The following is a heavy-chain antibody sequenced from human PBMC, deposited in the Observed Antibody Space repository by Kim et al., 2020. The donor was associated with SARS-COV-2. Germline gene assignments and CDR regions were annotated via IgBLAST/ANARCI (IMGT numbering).Heavy chain of an antibody. CDR3: AKDRSERIAAAFNY. J-gene: IGHJ4*02. D-gene: IGHD6-13*01. Sequence: GGSLRLSCAASGFAFGAYSMSWLRQSPGKGLEWVSTISGSGGNTYYADSAEGRFAVFRDNSKNTVDLQMNSLRPEDTAVYYCAKDRSERIAAAFNYWSQG. CDR1: GFAFGAYS. CDR2: ISGSGGNT. V-gene: IGHV3-23*01.